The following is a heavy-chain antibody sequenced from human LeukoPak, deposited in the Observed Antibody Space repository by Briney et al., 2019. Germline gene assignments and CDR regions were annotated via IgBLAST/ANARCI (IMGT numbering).Heavy chain of an antibody. CDR2: IYPGDSDS. J-gene: IGHJ4*02. CDR3: ARVAAPGTHDY. D-gene: IGHD6-13*01. Sequence: GESLKISCKGSGYSFTSYWVGWVRQMPGKGLEWMGLIYPGDSDSRYSPSFQGQVTISADRSISTAYLQWSNLKASDTAMYYCARVAAPGTHDYWGQGTLVTVSS. CDR1: GYSFTSYW. V-gene: IGHV5-51*01.